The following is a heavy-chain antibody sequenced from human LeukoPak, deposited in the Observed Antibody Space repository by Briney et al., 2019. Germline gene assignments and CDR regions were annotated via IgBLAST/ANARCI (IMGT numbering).Heavy chain of an antibody. D-gene: IGHD5-18*01. Sequence: ASVKVSCKTSGYTFTDYYIHWVRQAPGQGLGWMGWINPNSGETNSAQKFQGRVTMTGDTAIRTAYMALSRLTSDDTAVYYCATDRDYSYTERGFDYWGQGTLVTVSS. CDR2: INPNSGET. CDR1: GYTFTDYY. V-gene: IGHV1-2*02. CDR3: ATDRDYSYTERGFDY. J-gene: IGHJ4*02.